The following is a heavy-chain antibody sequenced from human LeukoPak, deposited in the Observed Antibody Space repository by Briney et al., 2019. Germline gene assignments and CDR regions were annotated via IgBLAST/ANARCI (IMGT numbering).Heavy chain of an antibody. D-gene: IGHD6-19*01. Sequence: ASVKVSCKASGYTFTSYYMHWVRQAPGQGLEWMGIINPSGGSTSYAQKFQGRVTITADKSTSTAYMELSSLRSEDTAVYYCARSRSGWFDYWGQGTLVTVSS. CDR2: INPSGGST. CDR1: GYTFTSYY. CDR3: ARSRSGWFDY. V-gene: IGHV1-46*01. J-gene: IGHJ4*02.